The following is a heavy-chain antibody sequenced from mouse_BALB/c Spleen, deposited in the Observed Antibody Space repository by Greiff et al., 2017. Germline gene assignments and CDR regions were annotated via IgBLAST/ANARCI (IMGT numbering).Heavy chain of an antibody. V-gene: IGHV1-80*01. J-gene: IGHJ4*01. CDR2: IYPGDGDT. Sequence: VQLQQSGAELVRPGSSVKISCKASGYAFSSYWMNWVKQRPGQGLEWIGQIYPGDGDTNYNGKFKGKATLTADKSSSTAYMQLSSLTSEDSAVYFCARGGPMYYWGQGTSVTVSS. CDR3: ARGGPMYY. CDR1: GYAFSSYW.